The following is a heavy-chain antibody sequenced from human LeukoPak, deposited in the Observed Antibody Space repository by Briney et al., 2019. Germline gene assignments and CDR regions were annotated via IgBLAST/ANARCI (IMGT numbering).Heavy chain of an antibody. CDR3: ARCLGFLIGSSWYPDAFDI. J-gene: IGHJ3*02. Sequence: SETLSLTCAVYGGSFSGYYWSWIRQPPGKGLEWIGEINHSGSTNYNPSLKSRVTISVDTSKNQFSLKLISVTAADTAVYYCARCLGFLIGSSWYPDAFDIWGQGTMVTVSS. V-gene: IGHV4-34*01. CDR2: INHSGST. D-gene: IGHD6-13*01. CDR1: GGSFSGYY.